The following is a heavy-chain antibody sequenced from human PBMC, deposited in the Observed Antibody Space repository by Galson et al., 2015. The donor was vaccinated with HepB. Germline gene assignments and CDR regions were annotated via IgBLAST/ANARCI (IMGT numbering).Heavy chain of an antibody. Sequence: SVKVSCKASGSTLSNYGINWVRQAPGQGLEWMGGIIPIFGTTNYAQKFQGGVTLIADKSTSTAYMELSSLTSEDTAVYFCARAVPESFDFWSGYSHFDSWGQGTVVTVSS. V-gene: IGHV1-69*06. CDR3: ARAVPESFDFWSGYSHFDS. J-gene: IGHJ4*02. D-gene: IGHD3-3*01. CDR1: GSTLSNYG. CDR2: IIPIFGTT.